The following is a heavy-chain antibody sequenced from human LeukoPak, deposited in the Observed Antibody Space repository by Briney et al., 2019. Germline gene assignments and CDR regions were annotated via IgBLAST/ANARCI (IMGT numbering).Heavy chain of an antibody. Sequence: ASVKVSCKASGYTFTSYGISGVRQAPGQGLEWMGWISAYNGNTNYAQKLQGRVTMTTDTSTSTAYMELRSLRSDDTAVYYCARLTYYGSGSAHPKYYFDYWGQGTLVTVSS. CDR1: GYTFTSYG. CDR2: ISAYNGNT. D-gene: IGHD3-10*01. V-gene: IGHV1-18*04. J-gene: IGHJ4*02. CDR3: ARLTYYGSGSAHPKYYFDY.